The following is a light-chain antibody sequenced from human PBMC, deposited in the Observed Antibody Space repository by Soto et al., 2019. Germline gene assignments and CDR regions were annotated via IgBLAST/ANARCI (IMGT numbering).Light chain of an antibody. CDR2: GAS. J-gene: IGKJ1*01. Sequence: ETVLTQSPGTLSLSPGERATLFCRASQSVSSSYLAWYQQKPGQAPRLLIYGASSRATGIPDRFSCSGSGTDFTLTISILEPEDFAVYYCQQHGSSPPSWTFGQGTKVEIK. CDR3: QQHGSSPPSWT. V-gene: IGKV3-20*01. CDR1: QSVSSSY.